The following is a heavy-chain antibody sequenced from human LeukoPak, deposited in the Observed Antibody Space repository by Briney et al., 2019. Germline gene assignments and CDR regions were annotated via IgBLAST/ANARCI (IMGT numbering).Heavy chain of an antibody. CDR2: INPNSGGT. CDR3: AGGYSYDDAFDI. D-gene: IGHD5-18*01. V-gene: IGHV1-2*02. Sequence: GASVKVSCKASGYTLTGYYMHWVRQAPGQGLERMGWINPNSGGTNYAQKFQGRVTMTRDTSISTAYMELSRLRSDDTAVYYCAGGYSYDDAFDIWGQGTMVTVSS. CDR1: GYTLTGYY. J-gene: IGHJ3*02.